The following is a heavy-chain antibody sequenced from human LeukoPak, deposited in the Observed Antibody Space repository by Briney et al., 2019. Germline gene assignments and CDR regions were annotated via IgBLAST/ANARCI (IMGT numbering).Heavy chain of an antibody. D-gene: IGHD2-15*01. CDR1: GFTFSSYA. J-gene: IGHJ3*02. CDR3: AKDKAYCSGGSCYNAFDI. CDR2: ISGSGGST. Sequence: GGSLRLSCTASGFTFSSYAMSGVRQAPGKGLEGVSGISGSGGSTYYADSVKGRFTIPRDNSKNTLYLQMNSLRAEDTAVYYCAKDKAYCSGGSCYNAFDIWGQGTMVTVSS. V-gene: IGHV3-23*01.